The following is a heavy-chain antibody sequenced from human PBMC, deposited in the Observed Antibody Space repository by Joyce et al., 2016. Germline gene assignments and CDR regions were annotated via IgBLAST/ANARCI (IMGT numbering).Heavy chain of an antibody. Sequence: EMQLLESGGGLVQPGGSLRLSCAGSGFTFSRSAMTWVRQVPGKGLEWVSTMTANGGKSCYADAVKDRFAVYRDNSANSFYLQMNRLRAEDAAIYFCTKDIFQSPYTNMIWGQRSLVTVSP. V-gene: IGHV3-23*01. D-gene: IGHD2-2*02. CDR1: GFTFSRSA. CDR2: MTANGGKS. CDR3: TKDIFQSPYTNMI. J-gene: IGHJ4*02.